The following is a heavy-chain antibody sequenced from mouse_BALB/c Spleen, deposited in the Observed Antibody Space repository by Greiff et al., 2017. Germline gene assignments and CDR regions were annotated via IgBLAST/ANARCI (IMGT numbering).Heavy chain of an antibody. D-gene: IGHD1-1*01. Sequence: EVQLVESGGGLVKPGGSLKLSCAASGFTFSSYAMSWVRQTPEKRLEWVASISSGGSTYYPDSVKGRFTISRDNARNILYLQMSSLRSEDTAMYYCARGFDYGSSHFDYWGQGTTLTVSS. CDR1: GFTFSSYA. CDR2: ISSGGST. CDR3: ARGFDYGSSHFDY. J-gene: IGHJ2*01. V-gene: IGHV5-6-5*01.